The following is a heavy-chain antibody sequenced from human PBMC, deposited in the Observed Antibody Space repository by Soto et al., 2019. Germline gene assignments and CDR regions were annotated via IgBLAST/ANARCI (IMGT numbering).Heavy chain of an antibody. V-gene: IGHV1-18*01. D-gene: IGHD5-12*01. Sequence: ASAQVSCRASAYTFTSYCVRRVRRDAGHGLVWMGWISAYNGNTNYAQKFEGRVTMTTDTSTSTAYMELRSIRSDDTAAYYCGIDGALAVRVAFWRHGTGVSVSS. CDR1: AYTFTSYC. CDR2: ISAYNGNT. J-gene: IGHJ6*01. CDR3: GIDGALAVRVAF.